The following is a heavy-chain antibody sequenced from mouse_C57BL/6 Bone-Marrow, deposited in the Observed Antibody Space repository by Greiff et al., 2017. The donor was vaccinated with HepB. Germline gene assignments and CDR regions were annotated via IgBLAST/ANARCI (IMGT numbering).Heavy chain of an antibody. V-gene: IGHV1-20*01. Sequence: VQLKQSGPELVKPGDSVKISCKASGYSFTGYFMNWVMQSHGKSLEWIGRINPYNGDTFYNQKFKGKATLTVDKSSSTAHMELRSLTSEDSAVYYCARDPYYYGSSYWGQGTTLTVSS. J-gene: IGHJ2*01. CDR3: ARDPYYYGSSY. CDR1: GYSFTGYF. CDR2: INPYNGDT. D-gene: IGHD1-1*01.